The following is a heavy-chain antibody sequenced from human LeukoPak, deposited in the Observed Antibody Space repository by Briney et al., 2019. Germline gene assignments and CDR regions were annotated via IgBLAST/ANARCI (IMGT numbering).Heavy chain of an antibody. CDR3: ARATPGYCSGGSCYSIGYDSSGYPVYFDY. CDR1: GGTFSSYA. Sequence: SVKVSCKASGGTFSSYAISWVRQAPGQGLEWMGGIIPIFGTANYAQKFQGRVTITADKSTSTAYMELSSLRSEDTAVYYCARATPGYCSGGSCYSIGYDSSGYPVYFDYWGQGTLVTVSS. D-gene: IGHD2-15*01. V-gene: IGHV1-69*06. CDR2: IIPIFGTA. J-gene: IGHJ4*02.